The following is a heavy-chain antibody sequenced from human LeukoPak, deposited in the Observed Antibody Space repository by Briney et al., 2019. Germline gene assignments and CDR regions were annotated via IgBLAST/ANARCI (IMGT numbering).Heavy chain of an antibody. CDR3: ATGALGFANWFDP. CDR1: GGSISSYY. J-gene: IGHJ5*02. D-gene: IGHD3-10*01. V-gene: IGHV4-34*01. Sequence: SETLSLTCTVSGGSISSYYWSWIRQPPGKGLEWIGEINHSGSTNYNPSLKSRVTISVDTSKNQFSLKLSSVTAADTAVYYCATGALGFANWFDPWGQGTLVTVSS. CDR2: INHSGST.